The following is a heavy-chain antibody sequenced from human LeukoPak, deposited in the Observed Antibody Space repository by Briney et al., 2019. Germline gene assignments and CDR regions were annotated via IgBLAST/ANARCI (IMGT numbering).Heavy chain of an antibody. D-gene: IGHD3-22*01. CDR2: IYSSGST. V-gene: IGHV4-59*08. CDR3: ARHYYDSSGSYSFDF. CDR1: GGSITSYY. Sequence: PSETLSLTCTVSGGSITSYYWSWIRHPPAKGLEWMGYIYSSGSTNYNPSLKSRVTIPVDTSRNQFSLTLNTGTAADTAVYFCARHYYDSSGSYSFDFWGQGALVTVPS. J-gene: IGHJ4*02.